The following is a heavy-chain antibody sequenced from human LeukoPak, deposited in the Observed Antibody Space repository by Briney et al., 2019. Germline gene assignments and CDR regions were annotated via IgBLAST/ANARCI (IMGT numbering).Heavy chain of an antibody. CDR2: INPNSGGT. D-gene: IGHD3-10*01. Sequence: GASVKVSCKASGYTFTGYYIHWLRQAPGQGLEWMGFINPNSGGTNYAQKFQGRVTMTRDTSISTAYMELSSLTSDDTAVYYCARDLGGYHYGSGNYPQWGQGTLITVSS. CDR1: GYTFTGYY. CDR3: ARDLGGYHYGSGNYPQ. V-gene: IGHV1-2*02. J-gene: IGHJ4*02.